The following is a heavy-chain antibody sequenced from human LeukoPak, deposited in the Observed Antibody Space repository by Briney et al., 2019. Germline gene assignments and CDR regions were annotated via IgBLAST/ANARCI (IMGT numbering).Heavy chain of an antibody. J-gene: IGHJ2*01. CDR2: INPNSGGT. V-gene: IGHV1-2*02. CDR1: GYTFTGYY. D-gene: IGHD3-22*01. CDR3: ARDVWVNDDSSGYYYVGYFDL. Sequence: ASVKVSCKASGYTFTGYYMHWVRRAPGQGLEWMGWINPNSGGTNYAQKFQGRVTMTRDTSISTAYMELSRLTSDDTAVYYCARDVWVNDDSSGYYYVGYFDLWGRGTLLTVSS.